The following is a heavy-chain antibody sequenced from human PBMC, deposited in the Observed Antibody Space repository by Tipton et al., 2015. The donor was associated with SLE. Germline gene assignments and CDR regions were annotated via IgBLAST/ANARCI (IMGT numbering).Heavy chain of an antibody. CDR1: GYSISSGYY. D-gene: IGHD3-22*01. CDR3: AGEEYYYDSSGRKGAAFDI. J-gene: IGHJ3*02. Sequence: TLSLTCAVSGYSISSGYYWGWIRQPPGKGLEWIGYIYYSGSTNYNPSLKSRVTISVDTSKNQFSLKLSSVTAADTAVYYCAGEEYYYDSSGRKGAAFDIWGQGTMVTVSS. CDR2: IYYSGST. V-gene: IGHV4-38-2*02.